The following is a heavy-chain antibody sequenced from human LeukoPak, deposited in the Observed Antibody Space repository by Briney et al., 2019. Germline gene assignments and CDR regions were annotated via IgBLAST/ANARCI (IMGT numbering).Heavy chain of an antibody. CDR1: GGSISSSSYY. CDR3: ARLPAVRFLEWPRASFDY. D-gene: IGHD3-3*01. CDR2: IYYSGST. Sequence: SETLSLTCTVSGGSISSSSYYWGWIRQPPGKGLEWIGSIYYSGSTYYNPSLKSRVTISVDTSKNQFSLKLSSVTAADTAVYYCARLPAVRFLEWPRASFDYWGQGTLVTVSS. V-gene: IGHV4-39*01. J-gene: IGHJ4*02.